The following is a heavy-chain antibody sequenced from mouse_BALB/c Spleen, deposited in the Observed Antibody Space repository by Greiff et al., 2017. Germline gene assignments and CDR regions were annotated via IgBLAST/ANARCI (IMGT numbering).Heavy chain of an antibody. CDR2: IYPGNSDT. Sequence: EVQLQQSGTVLARPGASVKMSCKASGYTFTSYWLHWVKQRPGQGLEWIGAIYPGNSDTSYNQKFKDKAELTAVTSTSTADMELRSLTIEDSAVYFCTRYDDYAMDYWGEGTSVNGSS. J-gene: IGHJ4*01. CDR1: GYTFTSYW. D-gene: IGHD2-14*01. V-gene: IGHV1-5*01. CDR3: TRYDDYAMDY.